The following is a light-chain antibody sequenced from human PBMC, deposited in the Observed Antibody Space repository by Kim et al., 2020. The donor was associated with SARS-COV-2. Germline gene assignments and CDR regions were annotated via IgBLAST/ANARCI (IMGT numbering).Light chain of an antibody. CDR3: KQSNTMHRR. Sequence: DIQMTQSPSSLSASVGDRVTITCRASQSITNYLNWYQQKPGKAPKVLIYAASTLQSGVPSRFSGSGSGTDFTLTINSLQHDDCATYYCKQSNTMHRRLGPGTKVDIK. V-gene: IGKV1-39*01. CDR2: AAS. J-gene: IGKJ1*01. CDR1: QSITNY.